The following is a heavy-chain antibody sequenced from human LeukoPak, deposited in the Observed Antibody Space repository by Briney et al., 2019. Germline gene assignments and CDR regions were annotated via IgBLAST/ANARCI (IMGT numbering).Heavy chain of an antibody. CDR1: GGSINSYY. V-gene: IGHV4-34*01. CDR3: ARAAHIIVPAAKSGMDV. Sequence: SETLSLTCTVSGGSINSYYWNWIRQPPGKGLEWIGEINHSGSTNYNPSLKSRVTISVDTSKNQFSLKLSSVTAADTAVYFCARAAHIIVPAAKSGMDVWGQGTTVTVSS. D-gene: IGHD2-2*01. CDR2: INHSGST. J-gene: IGHJ6*02.